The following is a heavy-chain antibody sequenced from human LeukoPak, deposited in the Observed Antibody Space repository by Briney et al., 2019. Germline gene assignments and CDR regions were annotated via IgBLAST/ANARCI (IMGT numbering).Heavy chain of an antibody. V-gene: IGHV3-53*01. CDR1: GFTVSTNY. J-gene: IGHJ4*02. D-gene: IGHD3-10*01. CDR3: ARGRGTYYFDY. Sequence: GGSRRLSCAASGFTVSTNYMSWVRQAPGKGLEWVSVIYSGGSTYYADTVKGRFTISRDNSKNTLYLQMNSLRAEDTAVYYCARGRGTYYFDYWGQGTLVTVSS. CDR2: IYSGGST.